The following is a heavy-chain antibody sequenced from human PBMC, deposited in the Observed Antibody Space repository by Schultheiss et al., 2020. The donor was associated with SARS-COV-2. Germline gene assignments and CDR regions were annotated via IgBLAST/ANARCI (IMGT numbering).Heavy chain of an antibody. V-gene: IGHV4-39*07. CDR1: GGSISSSSYY. CDR3: ARVWGP. CDR2: ISPSGHP. J-gene: IGHJ5*02. Sequence: SETLSLTCTVSGGSISSSSYYWGWIRQPPGKGLEWLGEISPSGHPNYSPSLRSRLTISLDKSKNQFSLQLNSVTAADTAVYFCARVWGPWGQGILVTVSS. D-gene: IGHD3-16*01.